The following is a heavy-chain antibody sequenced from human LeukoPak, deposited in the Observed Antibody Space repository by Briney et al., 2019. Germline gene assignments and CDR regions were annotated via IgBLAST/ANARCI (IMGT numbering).Heavy chain of an antibody. D-gene: IGHD5-18*01. Sequence: GRSLRLSCAASGFTVSTNCMTWVRQAPGKGLELVSTIYSGGTTHYAHSVMGRFTISRHNSRNTLYLQMNSLRAEDTAVYYCARVDTVMAYYFDLWGQGTLVTVSS. J-gene: IGHJ4*02. CDR2: IYSGGTT. V-gene: IGHV3-53*04. CDR1: GFTVSTNC. CDR3: ARVDTVMAYYFDL.